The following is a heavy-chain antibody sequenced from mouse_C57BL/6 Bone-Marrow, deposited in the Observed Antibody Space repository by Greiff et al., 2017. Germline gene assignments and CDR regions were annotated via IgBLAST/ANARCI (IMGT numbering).Heavy chain of an antibody. V-gene: IGHV1-66*01. CDR2: IYPGSGNT. J-gene: IGHJ4*01. CDR1: GYSFTSYY. CDR3: ARSDYDLYAMDY. D-gene: IGHD2-4*01. Sequence: VQLQQSGPELVKPGASVKISCKASGYSFTSYYIHWVKQRPGQGLEWIGWIYPGSGNTKYNEKFKGKATLTADTSSSTAYMQLSSLTSEDSAVYYCARSDYDLYAMDYWGQGTSVTVSS.